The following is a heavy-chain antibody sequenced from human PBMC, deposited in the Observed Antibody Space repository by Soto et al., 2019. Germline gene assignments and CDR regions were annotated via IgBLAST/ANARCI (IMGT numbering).Heavy chain of an antibody. CDR1: GFTFSSYG. CDR3: TRDMWAYSGSWESNH. J-gene: IGHJ5*02. V-gene: IGHV3-33*01. Sequence: GGSLRLSCAASGFTFSSYGMHWVRQAPGKGLEWVAVIWYDGSNKYYADSVRGRFTVSRDDAKSSLYLQMKSLRAEDAAVYYCTRDMWAYSGSWESNHWGQGILVTVSS. D-gene: IGHD6-13*01. CDR2: IWYDGSNK.